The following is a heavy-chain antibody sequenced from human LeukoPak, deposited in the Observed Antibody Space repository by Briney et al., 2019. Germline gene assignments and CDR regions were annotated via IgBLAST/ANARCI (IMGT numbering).Heavy chain of an antibody. J-gene: IGHJ5*02. CDR2: ISSSGSTI. CDR3: ARDFRPFNWNGNLSDPFDA. V-gene: IGHV3-48*03. Sequence: GGSLILSCAASGFSFSSYEMNWVRQAPGRGLESSSYISSSGSTIYYADSVKGRFTISRDNTKNSLYLQMNSLKAEDTAVYYCARDFRPFNWNGNLSDPFDAWGQGTLVTVSS. D-gene: IGHD1-20*01. CDR1: GFSFSSYE.